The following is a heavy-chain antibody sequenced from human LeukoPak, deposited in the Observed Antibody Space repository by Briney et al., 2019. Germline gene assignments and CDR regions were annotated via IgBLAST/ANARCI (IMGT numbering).Heavy chain of an antibody. V-gene: IGHV4-34*01. CDR2: INHSGST. Sequence: SETPSLTCAVYGGSFSGYYWSWIRQPPGKGLEWIGEINHSGSTNYNPSLKSRVTISVDTSKNQFSLKLSSVTAADTAVYYCASRYDPSAFDIWGQGTMVTVSS. CDR3: ASRYDPSAFDI. J-gene: IGHJ3*02. D-gene: IGHD3-22*01. CDR1: GGSFSGYY.